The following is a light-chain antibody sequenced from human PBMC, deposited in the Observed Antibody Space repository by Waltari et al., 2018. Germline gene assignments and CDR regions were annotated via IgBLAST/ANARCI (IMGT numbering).Light chain of an antibody. V-gene: IGKV2-30*02. CDR1: KSLLHSDGNTY. CDR2: KVS. J-gene: IGKJ1*01. CDR3: MQGTHWPRT. Sequence: DVVMNQSPLPLLVTLRQPPFTSCRSSKSLLHSDGNTYLNWFQKRPGQSPRRLIYKVSNRDPGVPDRFSGSGSGTDFTLKISRVEAEDVGVYYCMQGTHWPRTFGQGTKVDIK.